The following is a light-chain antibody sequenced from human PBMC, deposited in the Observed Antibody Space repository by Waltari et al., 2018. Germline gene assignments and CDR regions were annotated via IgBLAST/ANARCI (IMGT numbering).Light chain of an antibody. V-gene: IGKV3-20*01. Sequence: IVLTQSPGPLSLSPGEIATLSCRASQTISSIYLAWYQQKPGQAPRLLIYGSSSRATGIPDRFSGSGSGTDFTLTISRLEPEDFAVYYCQRYGDSPKYTFGQGTKLEIK. CDR3: QRYGDSPKYT. CDR1: QTISSIY. J-gene: IGKJ2*01. CDR2: GSS.